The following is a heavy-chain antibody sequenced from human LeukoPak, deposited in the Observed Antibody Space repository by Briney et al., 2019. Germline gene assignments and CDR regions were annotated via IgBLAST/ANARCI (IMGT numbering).Heavy chain of an antibody. CDR3: ARQSISGSSLSYFDY. D-gene: IGHD3-22*01. CDR1: GVSISSYY. Sequence: SVTLSLTCTVSGVSISSYYWRCMRQPQGKGLERIGNIYDSGSTNYIPSLKSRVTISVDTSKNQCSLKLSSVTAADTAVYYCARQSISGSSLSYFDYWGQGTLVNVTS. V-gene: IGHV4-59*01. CDR2: IYDSGST. J-gene: IGHJ4*02.